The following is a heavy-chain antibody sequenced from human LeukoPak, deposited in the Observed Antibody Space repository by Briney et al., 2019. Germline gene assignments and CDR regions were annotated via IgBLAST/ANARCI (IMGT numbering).Heavy chain of an antibody. V-gene: IGHV3-30*02. J-gene: IGHJ4*02. CDR3: AKDRSDYGDY. CDR2: IRYDGSNK. Sequence: GGSLRLSCAASEFIFSTYGMHWVRQAPGKGLEWVAFIRYDGSNKYYAGSVKGRFTISRDNSKNTLYLQMNSLRAEDTAVYYCAKDRSDYGDYWGQGTLVTVSS. CDR1: EFIFSTYG. D-gene: IGHD1-26*01.